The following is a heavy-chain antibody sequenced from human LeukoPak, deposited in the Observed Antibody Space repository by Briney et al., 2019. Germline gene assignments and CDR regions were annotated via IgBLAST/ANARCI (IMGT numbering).Heavy chain of an antibody. CDR3: ARELGYRGYSYGAEVDY. J-gene: IGHJ4*02. V-gene: IGHV1-2*06. CDR2: INPNSGGT. CDR1: GYTFTGYY. Sequence: ASVKVSCKASGYTFTGYYMHWVRQAPGQGLEWMGRINPNSGGTNYAQKLQGRVTMTRDTSISTAYMELSRLRSDDTAVYYCARELGYRGYSYGAEVDYWGQGTLVTVSS. D-gene: IGHD5-18*01.